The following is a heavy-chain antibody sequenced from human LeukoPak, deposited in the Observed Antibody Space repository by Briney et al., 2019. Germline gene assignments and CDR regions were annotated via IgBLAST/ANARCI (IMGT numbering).Heavy chain of an antibody. J-gene: IGHJ4*02. CDR3: ARDSRIAAAGKGLFDY. CDR2: IYYSGST. V-gene: IGHV4-59*12. Sequence: SETLSLTCTVSGGSISSYYWSWIRQPPGKGLEWIGYIYYSGSTNYNPSLKSRVTISVDTSKNQFSLKLSSVTAADTAVYYCARDSRIAAAGKGLFDYWGQGTLVTVSS. CDR1: GGSISSYY. D-gene: IGHD6-13*01.